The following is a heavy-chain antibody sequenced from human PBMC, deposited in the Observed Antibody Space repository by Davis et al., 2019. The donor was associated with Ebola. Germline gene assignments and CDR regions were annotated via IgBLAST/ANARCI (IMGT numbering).Heavy chain of an antibody. CDR2: INHSGST. Sequence: SETLSLTCAVYGGSFSGYYWSWIRQPPGKGLEWIGEINHSGSTNYNSSLKSRVTISVDTSKNQFSLKLSSVTAADTAVYYCARQGVRIAAAGIISYYFDYWGQGTLVTVSS. CDR3: ARQGVRIAAAGIISYYFDY. V-gene: IGHV4-34*01. CDR1: GGSFSGYY. D-gene: IGHD6-13*01. J-gene: IGHJ4*02.